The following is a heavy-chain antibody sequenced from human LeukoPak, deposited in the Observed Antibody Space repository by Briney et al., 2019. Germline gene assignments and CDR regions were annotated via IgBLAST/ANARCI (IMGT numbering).Heavy chain of an antibody. Sequence: TSETLSLTCTVSGGSISSYYWSWIRQPPGKGLEWIGYIYYSGSTNYNPSLKSRVTISVDTSKNQFSLKLSSVTAADTAVYYCARVGGEPTYYDFWSGYYYYFDYWGQGTLVTVSS. J-gene: IGHJ4*02. V-gene: IGHV4-59*01. D-gene: IGHD3-3*01. CDR1: GGSISSYY. CDR3: ARVGGEPTYYDFWSGYYYYFDY. CDR2: IYYSGST.